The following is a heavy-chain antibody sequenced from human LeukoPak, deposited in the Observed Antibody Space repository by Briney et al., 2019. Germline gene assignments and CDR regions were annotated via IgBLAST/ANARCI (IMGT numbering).Heavy chain of an antibody. CDR2: IWYDGSNQ. V-gene: IGHV3-33*01. CDR1: GFTFRNHG. CDR3: ARDIASVRMDV. J-gene: IGHJ6*02. D-gene: IGHD2-21*01. Sequence: GGSLRLSCAASGFTFRNHGMHWVRQAPGQGLEWVAVIWYDGSNQYYADSVKGRFTISRDNSRNMLYLRVSSLRAEDTAVYYCARDIASVRMDVWGQGTTVTVSS.